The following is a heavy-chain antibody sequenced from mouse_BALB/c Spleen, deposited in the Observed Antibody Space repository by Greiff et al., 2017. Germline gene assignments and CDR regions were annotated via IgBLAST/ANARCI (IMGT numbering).Heavy chain of an antibody. D-gene: IGHD2-4*01. Sequence: VQLQQSGPELVKPGASMKISCKASGYSFTGYTMNWVKQSHGKNLEWIGLINPYNGGTSYNQKFKGKATLTVDKSSSTAYMGLLSLTSEDSAVYYCARCYYDSLYAMDYWGQGTSVTVSS. V-gene: IGHV1-18*01. CDR3: ARCYYDSLYAMDY. CDR1: GYSFTGYT. CDR2: INPYNGGT. J-gene: IGHJ4*01.